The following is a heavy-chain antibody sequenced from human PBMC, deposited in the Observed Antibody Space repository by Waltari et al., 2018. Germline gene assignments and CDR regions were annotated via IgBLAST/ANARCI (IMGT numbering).Heavy chain of an antibody. V-gene: IGHV1-2*04. Sequence: QVQLVQSGAEVKKPGASVKVSCKASGYTFTGYYMHWVRQAPGQGLEWMGWINPNRVGTNYEKKFQGWVTMTRETSSSTAYMELSRLRSDDTAVYYCARGTYNHYYVAHSRRYNWFDPWGQGTLVTVSS. CDR3: ARGTYNHYYVAHSRRYNWFDP. CDR1: GYTFTGYY. J-gene: IGHJ5*02. CDR2: INPNRVGT. D-gene: IGHD3-10*02.